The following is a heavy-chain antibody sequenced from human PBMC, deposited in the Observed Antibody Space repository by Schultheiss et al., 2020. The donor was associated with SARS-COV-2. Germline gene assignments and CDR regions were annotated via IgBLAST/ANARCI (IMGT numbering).Heavy chain of an antibody. D-gene: IGHD3-3*01. CDR3: ARAYLSITIFGVPSRWFDP. CDR1: GGSISSSSYY. CDR2: INHSGST. Sequence: SETLSLTCTVSGGSISSSSYYWSWIRQPPGKGLEWIGEINHSGSTNYNPSLKSRVTISVDTSKNQFSLKLSSVTAADTAVYYCARAYLSITIFGVPSRWFDPWGQGTLVTVSS. V-gene: IGHV4-39*07. J-gene: IGHJ5*02.